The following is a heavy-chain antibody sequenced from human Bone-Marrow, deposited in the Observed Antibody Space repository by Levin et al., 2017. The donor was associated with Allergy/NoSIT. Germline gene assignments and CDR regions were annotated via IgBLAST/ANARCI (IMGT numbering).Heavy chain of an antibody. CDR3: AKDSHYYYSYMEV. Sequence: GSLKISCAASGFTFSSFGMHWVRQAPGKGLEWVAVISYDGSNKLSSDSVKGRFTITRDNSKNTLFLQMNSLRAEDTGIYFCAKDSHYYYSYMEVWGKGTTVAVSS. CDR1: GFTFSSFG. J-gene: IGHJ6*03. CDR2: ISYDGSNK. V-gene: IGHV3-30*18.